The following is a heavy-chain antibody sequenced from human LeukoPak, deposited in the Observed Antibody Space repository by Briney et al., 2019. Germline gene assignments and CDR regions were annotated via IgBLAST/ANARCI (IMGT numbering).Heavy chain of an antibody. J-gene: IGHJ4*02. CDR2: TNPSGSST. CDR1: GYTFTSYY. V-gene: IGHV1-46*01. D-gene: IGHD5-24*01. Sequence: GASVKVSCKASGYTFTSYYMHWVRQAPGQGLEWMGITNPSGSSTSYAQKFQGRVTMTRDTSTSTVYMELSSLRPEDTAVYYCARRMEDGYNSITFDYWGQGTLVTVSS. CDR3: ARRMEDGYNSITFDY.